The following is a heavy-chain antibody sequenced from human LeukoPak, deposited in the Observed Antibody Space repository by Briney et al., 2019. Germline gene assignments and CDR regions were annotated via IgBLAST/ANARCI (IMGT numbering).Heavy chain of an antibody. J-gene: IGHJ4*02. Sequence: QSGGSLRLSCAASGFTFSSYGMHWVRQAPGKGLEWVAFIRYDGSNKYYADSVKGRFTISRDNSKNTLYLQMNSLRAEDTAVYYCAKGGYYDYVWGSYPAYYFDYWGQGTLVTVSS. CDR2: IRYDGSNK. V-gene: IGHV3-30*02. CDR1: GFTFSSYG. D-gene: IGHD3-16*02. CDR3: AKGGYYDYVWGSYPAYYFDY.